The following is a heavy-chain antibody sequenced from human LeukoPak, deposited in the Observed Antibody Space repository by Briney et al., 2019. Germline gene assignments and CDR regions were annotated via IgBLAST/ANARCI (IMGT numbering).Heavy chain of an antibody. CDR3: ARYSGYARQFDY. CDR2: ISYDGSNK. V-gene: IGHV3-30-3*01. CDR1: GFTFSSYA. D-gene: IGHD5-12*01. J-gene: IGHJ4*02. Sequence: GGSLRLSCAASGFTFSSYAMHWVRQAPGKGLEWVAVISYDGSNKYYADSVKGRFTISRDNAKNSLYLQMNSLRAEDTAVYYCARYSGYARQFDYWGQGTLVTVSS.